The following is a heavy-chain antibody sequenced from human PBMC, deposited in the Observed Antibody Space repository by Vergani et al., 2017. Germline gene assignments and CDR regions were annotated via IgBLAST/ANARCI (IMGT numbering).Heavy chain of an antibody. D-gene: IGHD2-15*01. CDR3: ARQLGYCSGGSCSPWFDP. V-gene: IGHV4-59*08. Sequence: QVQLQGSGPGLVKPSETLSLTCTVSGGSISSYYWSWIRQPPGKGLEWIGYIYYSGSTNYHPSLKSRVTLSVDTSKNPFALKLRSVTAAATAVYYGARQLGYCSGGSCSPWFDPWGQGTLVTVSS. CDR2: IYYSGST. CDR1: GGSISSYY. J-gene: IGHJ5*02.